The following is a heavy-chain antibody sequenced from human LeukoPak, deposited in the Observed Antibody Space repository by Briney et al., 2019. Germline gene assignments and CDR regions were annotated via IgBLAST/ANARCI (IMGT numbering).Heavy chain of an antibody. J-gene: IGHJ4*02. Sequence: PGGSLRLSCAASGFTFSSYGMSWVRQAPGKGLEWVSGISGSGGSTYYADSVKGRFTISRDNSKNTLYLQMNSLRAEDTAVYYCAKDICSGGSCWAGFDYWGQGTLVTVSS. CDR3: AKDICSGGSCWAGFDY. CDR1: GFTFSSYG. V-gene: IGHV3-23*01. CDR2: ISGSGGST. D-gene: IGHD2-15*01.